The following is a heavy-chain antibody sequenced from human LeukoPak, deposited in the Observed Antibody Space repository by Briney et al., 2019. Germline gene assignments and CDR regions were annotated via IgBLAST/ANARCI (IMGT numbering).Heavy chain of an antibody. V-gene: IGHV3-30*03. J-gene: IGHJ4*02. D-gene: IGHD6-19*01. CDR3: SRGAPTIAMTGTGLDY. Sequence: SGRSLRLSCAASGFTFSSYGMHWVRQAPGKGLEWVAVISFDATNKYYADSVKGRFTISRDNSKNTLYLQMNSLRAEDTAVYYCSRGAPTIAMTGTGLDYWGQGTLVAVSS. CDR1: GFTFSSYG. CDR2: ISFDATNK.